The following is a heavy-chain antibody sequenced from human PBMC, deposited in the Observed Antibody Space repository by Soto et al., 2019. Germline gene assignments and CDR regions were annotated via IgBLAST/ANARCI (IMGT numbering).Heavy chain of an antibody. CDR1: GGTFSSYA. V-gene: IGHV1-69*01. Sequence: QVQLVQSGAEVKKPGSSVKVSCKAPGGTFSSYAISWVRQAPGQGLEWMGGIIPIFGTATYAQKFQGRVTITADESPSAGYRELSSLRSEDTAVYYCARSQGGSSSLDIYYYYYYGMDVWGQGTTVTVSS. D-gene: IGHD2-15*01. CDR3: ARSQGGSSSLDIYYYYYYGMDV. CDR2: IIPIFGTA. J-gene: IGHJ6*02.